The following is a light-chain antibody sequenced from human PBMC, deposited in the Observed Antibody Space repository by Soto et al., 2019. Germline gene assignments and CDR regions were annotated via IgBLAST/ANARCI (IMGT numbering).Light chain of an antibody. CDR2: GAS. CDR3: QQSHGIPYT. V-gene: IGKV3-15*01. J-gene: IGKJ2*01. Sequence: EIVMTQSPATLSVSPGERATLSCRASQSVSNNLAWYQKKPGQAPRLLIYGASTRATGIPARFSGSGSGTEFTLTISSLQSEDFATYYCQQSHGIPYTFGQGTKLEIK. CDR1: QSVSNN.